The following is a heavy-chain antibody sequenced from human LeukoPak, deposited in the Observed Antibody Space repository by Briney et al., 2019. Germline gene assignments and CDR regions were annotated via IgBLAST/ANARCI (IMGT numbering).Heavy chain of an antibody. CDR3: ARGGGLRYFDWLFYFDS. V-gene: IGHV4-34*01. CDR2: INHSGST. J-gene: IGHJ4*02. D-gene: IGHD3-9*01. CDR1: GGSFSGYY. Sequence: SETLSLTCAVYGGSFSGYYWSWIRQPPGKGLEWMGEINHSGSTKYNPSLKSRVTISVDTSKNQFPLRLSSVTAADTAVYYCARGGGLRYFDWLFYFDSWGQGTLVTVSS.